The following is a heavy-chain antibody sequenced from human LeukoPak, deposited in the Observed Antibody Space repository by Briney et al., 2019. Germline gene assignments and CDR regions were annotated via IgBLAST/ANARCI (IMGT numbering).Heavy chain of an antibody. CDR1: GYTFTGYF. J-gene: IGHJ4*02. Sequence: GASVKVSCKASGYTFTGYFMHWVRQAPGQGLEWMRWINPNSGGTNYAQNFKGRVTMTRDTSISTAYMELSRLTSDDTAVYYCARERTGESDFDYWGQGTLVAVSS. CDR2: INPNSGGT. D-gene: IGHD7-27*01. CDR3: ARERTGESDFDY. V-gene: IGHV1-2*02.